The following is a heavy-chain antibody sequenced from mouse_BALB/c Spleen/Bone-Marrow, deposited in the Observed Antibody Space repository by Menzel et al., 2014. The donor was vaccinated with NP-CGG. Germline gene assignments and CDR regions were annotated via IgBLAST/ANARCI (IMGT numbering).Heavy chain of an antibody. CDR2: ILGDGST. D-gene: IGHD2-4*01. V-gene: IGHV2-6-7*01. CDR1: GLSLTGYG. Sequence: QVQLKESGPGLGAPAQSLSIPCTVSGLSLTGYGGSWVGQPPGKGREGLGMILGDGSTDNNSALKAGLRITKDKAKSKIVLKMRMLQTGATARYYCDRDSFLITTPLDYWGQGTSVTVSS. CDR3: DRDSFLITTPLDY. J-gene: IGHJ4*01.